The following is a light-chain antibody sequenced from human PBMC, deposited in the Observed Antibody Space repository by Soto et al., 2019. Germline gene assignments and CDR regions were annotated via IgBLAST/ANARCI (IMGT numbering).Light chain of an antibody. CDR2: AAS. CDR3: QQSYSTPPCT. J-gene: IGKJ1*01. Sequence: DIQMTQSPSTLSASVGDRVTITCPSSQSISSYLNWYQQKPGKAPKLLIYAASSLQSGVPSRFSGSGSGTDFTLTISSLQPEDFATYYCQQSYSTPPCTLGQGTKVDIK. CDR1: QSISSY. V-gene: IGKV1-39*01.